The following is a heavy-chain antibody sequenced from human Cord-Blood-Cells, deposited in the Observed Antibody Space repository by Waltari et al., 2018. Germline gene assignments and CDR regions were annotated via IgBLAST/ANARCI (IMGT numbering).Heavy chain of an antibody. J-gene: IGHJ3*02. CDR1: GYTLTELS. CDR2: FDPEDGET. Sequence: QVQLVQSGAEVKKPGASVKVPCKVSGYTLTELSMHGVRQAPGKGLEWMGGFDPEDGETIYAQKFQGRVTMTEDTSTDTAYMELSSLRSEDTAVYYCATGGAVAGSRDDAFDIWGQGTMVTVSS. V-gene: IGHV1-24*01. CDR3: ATGGAVAGSRDDAFDI. D-gene: IGHD6-19*01.